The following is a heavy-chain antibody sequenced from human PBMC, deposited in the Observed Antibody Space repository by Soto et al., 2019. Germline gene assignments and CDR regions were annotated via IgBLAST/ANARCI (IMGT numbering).Heavy chain of an antibody. D-gene: IGHD5-12*01. CDR1: GGSISSYY. J-gene: IGHJ4*02. Sequence: SETLSLTCTVSGGSISSYYWSWIRQPPGKGLEWIGYIYYSGSTNYNPSLKSRVTITRDTSASTAYMELSSLRSEDTAVYYCARGYSGYDLTFDYWGQGTLVTVSS. CDR3: ARGYSGYDLTFDY. V-gene: IGHV4-59*01. CDR2: IYYSGST.